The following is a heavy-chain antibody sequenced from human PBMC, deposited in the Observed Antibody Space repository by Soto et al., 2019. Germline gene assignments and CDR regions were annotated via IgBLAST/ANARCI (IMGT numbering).Heavy chain of an antibody. D-gene: IGHD3-9*01. CDR1: GYTFSSYG. V-gene: IGHV1-18*01. Sequence: QVNLVQSGGEVKKPGASVKVSCKASGYTFSSYGIIWVRQAPGQGLEWMGWISAYNGNTNYAQKLQGRVTLTTDTSTRTAYMELRSLRSDDTAVYYCARYILTGYYGNYYYYTMDVWGQGTTVTVSS. CDR2: ISAYNGNT. J-gene: IGHJ6*02. CDR3: ARYILTGYYGNYYYYTMDV.